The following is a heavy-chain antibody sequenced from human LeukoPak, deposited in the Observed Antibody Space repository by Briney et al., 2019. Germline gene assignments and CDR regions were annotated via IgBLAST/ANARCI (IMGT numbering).Heavy chain of an antibody. CDR2: INHSGST. Sequence: SETLSLTCAVYGGSFSGYYWSWIRQPPGKGLEWIGEINHSGSTNYNPSLKSRVTISVDTSKNQFSLKLGSVTAADTAVYYCARGWGAARNWGQGTLVTVSS. D-gene: IGHD6-6*01. CDR3: ARGWGAARN. J-gene: IGHJ4*02. CDR1: GGSFSGYY. V-gene: IGHV4-34*01.